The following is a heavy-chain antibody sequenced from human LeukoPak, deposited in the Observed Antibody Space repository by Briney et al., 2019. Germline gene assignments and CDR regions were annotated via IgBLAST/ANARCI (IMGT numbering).Heavy chain of an antibody. CDR1: GGTFSSYA. Sequence: SVKVSCKASGGTFSSYAISWVRQAPGQGLESMGRIIPILGIANYAQKFQGKVTITADKSTSTAYMELSSLRSEDTAVYYCARETVDTAMVTLFDYWGQGTLVTVSS. CDR3: ARETVDTAMVTLFDY. V-gene: IGHV1-69*04. J-gene: IGHJ4*02. D-gene: IGHD5-18*01. CDR2: IIPILGIA.